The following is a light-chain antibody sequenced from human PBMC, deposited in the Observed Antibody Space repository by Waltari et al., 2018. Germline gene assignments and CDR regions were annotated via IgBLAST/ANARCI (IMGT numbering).Light chain of an antibody. CDR1: QSVLYSSNNRNY. V-gene: IGKV4-1*01. CDR3: QQYYTTPLT. J-gene: IGKJ4*01. Sequence: DIVMTQSPDPLALSLGERANINCKSSQSVLYSSNNRNYLTWYQQKPGQPPKLLIYWASIRESGVPDRFSGSGSGTDFTLTISSLQAEDVAVYYCQQYYTTPLTFGGGTKVEIK. CDR2: WAS.